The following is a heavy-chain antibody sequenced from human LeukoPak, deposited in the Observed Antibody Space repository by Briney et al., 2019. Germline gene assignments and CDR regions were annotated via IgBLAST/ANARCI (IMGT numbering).Heavy chain of an antibody. V-gene: IGHV3-30-3*01. D-gene: IGHD6-19*01. CDR1: GFTFSSYA. CDR2: ISYDGSNK. Sequence: GRSLRLSCAASGFTFSSYAMHWVRQAPGKGLEWVAVISYDGSNKYYADSVKGRFTISRDNSKNTPYLQMNSLRAEDTAVYYCARVIAVAGVDYWGQGTLVTVSS. CDR3: ARVIAVAGVDY. J-gene: IGHJ4*02.